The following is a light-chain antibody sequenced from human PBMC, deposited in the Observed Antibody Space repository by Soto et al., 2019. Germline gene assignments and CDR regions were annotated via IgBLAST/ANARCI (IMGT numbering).Light chain of an antibody. CDR2: GNR. Sequence: QSVLTQPPSVSGAPGPRVTISCTGSSSNIGTPYDVHWYQQHPGTAPKHLIYGNRYRPSGVPDRFSGSKSGTSASLAITGLQTEDEADYYCQSYDSSLSGFVGFGGGTKLTVL. J-gene: IGLJ2*01. CDR3: QSYDSSLSGFVG. V-gene: IGLV1-40*01. CDR1: SSNIGTPYD.